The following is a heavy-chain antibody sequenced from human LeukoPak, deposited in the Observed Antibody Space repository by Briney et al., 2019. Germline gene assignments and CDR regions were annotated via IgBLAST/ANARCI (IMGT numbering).Heavy chain of an antibody. J-gene: IGHJ5*02. CDR1: GYSISSGYY. Sequence: PSETLSLTCAVSGYSISSGYYWGWIRQPPGRGLEWIGSIYHSGSTYYDPSLKTRVTISVDTSNNQFSLRLNSVTAADTAVYYCERHEGYSYGRPESWGQGTLVTVSS. V-gene: IGHV4-38-2*01. CDR3: ERHEGYSYGRPES. CDR2: IYHSGST. D-gene: IGHD5-18*01.